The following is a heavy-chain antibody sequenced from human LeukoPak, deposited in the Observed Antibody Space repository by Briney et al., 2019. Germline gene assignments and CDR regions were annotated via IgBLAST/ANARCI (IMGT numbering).Heavy chain of an antibody. CDR2: ISSSGSTI. CDR1: GFTFSSW. V-gene: IGHV3-48*04. J-gene: IGHJ4*02. D-gene: IGHD3-22*01. CDR3: VHPAYYDSSAYIY. Sequence: PGGSLRLSCIASGFTFSSWMSWVRQAPGKGLEWVSYISSSGSTIYYADSVKGRFTISRDNAKNSLYLQMNSLRAEDTAVYYCVHPAYYDSSAYIYWDQGTLVTVSS.